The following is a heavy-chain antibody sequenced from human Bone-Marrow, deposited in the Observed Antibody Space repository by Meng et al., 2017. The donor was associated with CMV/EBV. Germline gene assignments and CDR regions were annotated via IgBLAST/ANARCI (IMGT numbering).Heavy chain of an antibody. J-gene: IGHJ5*02. D-gene: IGHD3-10*01. CDR1: GGSISSYY. V-gene: IGHV4-59*01. CDR2: IYYSGST. Sequence: GSLRLTCTVSGGSISSYYWSWIRQPPGKGLEWIGYIYYSGSTNYYPSLKSRVTISVDTSKNPFSLKLSSVSAADTAVYYCARDSGVDRDFWFDPWGQGTLVTVSS. CDR3: ARDSGVDRDFWFDP.